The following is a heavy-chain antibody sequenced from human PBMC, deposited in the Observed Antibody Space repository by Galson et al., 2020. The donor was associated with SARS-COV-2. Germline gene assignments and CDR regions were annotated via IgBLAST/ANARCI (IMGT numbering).Heavy chain of an antibody. D-gene: IGHD2-15*01. CDR2: IYYSGST. Sequence: SETLSLTCTVSGGSISSSSYYWGWIRQPPGKGLEWIGSIYYSGSTYYNPSLKSRVTISVDTSENQISLKLSSVTAADTAVYYCARGIGGWDIVALPRGHYLYMDVWGKGTTVTVS. J-gene: IGHJ6*03. CDR1: GGSISSSSYY. CDR3: ARGIGGWDIVALPRGHYLYMDV. V-gene: IGHV4-39*01.